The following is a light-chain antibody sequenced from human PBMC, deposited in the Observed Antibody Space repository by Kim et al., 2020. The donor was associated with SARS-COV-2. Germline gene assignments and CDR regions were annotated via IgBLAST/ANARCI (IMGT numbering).Light chain of an antibody. CDR1: SSDIGGYNF. J-gene: IGLJ2*01. CDR3: TSYTSGTTLVV. Sequence: QSALTQPASVSGSPGQSITISCTGTSSDIGGYNFVSWYQQHPSKAPKVMIYEVSKRPSGVSNRFSGSKSGSTASLTISGLQAEDEADYYCTSYTSGTTLVVFGGGTQLTVL. V-gene: IGLV2-14*01. CDR2: EVS.